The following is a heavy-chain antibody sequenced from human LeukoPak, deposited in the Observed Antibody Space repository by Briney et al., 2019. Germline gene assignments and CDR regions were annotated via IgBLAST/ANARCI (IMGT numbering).Heavy chain of an antibody. CDR3: ARVDDSSRWFQDWIFDL. J-gene: IGHJ2*01. CDR2: SYHSGST. D-gene: IGHD6-13*01. Sequence: PSGTLSLTCAVSGGSISSSNWWGWVRQPPGKGLGWIGESYHSGSTNYNPSLKSRVTISVDTPKNQFSLKLTSVTAADTAVYYCARVDDSSRWFQDWIFDLWGRGALVTVSS. V-gene: IGHV4-4*02. CDR1: GGSISSSNW.